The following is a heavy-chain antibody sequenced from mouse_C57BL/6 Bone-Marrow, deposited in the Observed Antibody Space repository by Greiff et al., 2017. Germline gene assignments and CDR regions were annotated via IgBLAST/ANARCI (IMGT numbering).Heavy chain of an antibody. CDR2: ILPGSGST. V-gene: IGHV1-9*01. CDR3: ARREYGNFYAMDY. Sequence: VQLQQSGAELMKPGASVKLSCKATGYTFTGYWIEWVKQRPGHGLEWIGEILPGSGSTNDNEKFKGKATFTADTSSNTAYMQLSSLTTEDSAIYYCARREYGNFYAMDYWGQGTSVTVSS. D-gene: IGHD2-1*01. J-gene: IGHJ4*01. CDR1: GYTFTGYW.